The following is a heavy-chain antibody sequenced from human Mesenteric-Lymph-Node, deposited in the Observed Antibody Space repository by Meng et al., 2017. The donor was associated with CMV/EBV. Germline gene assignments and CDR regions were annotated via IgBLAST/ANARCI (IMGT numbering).Heavy chain of an antibody. CDR1: GDSIASNNAA. J-gene: IGHJ4*02. CDR3: AYFGDLPPLW. V-gene: IGHV6-1*01. D-gene: IGHD3-16*01. CDR2: TYYRSESYN. Sequence: QLKHSGSGLWKSSQTHSGTCTTTGDSIASNNAAWNWIRQSPSRGFEWLGRTYYRSESYNDYAVSVKSRISVNLDTSKNQLSLHLNFVTPEDTAVYYCAYFGDLPPLWWGQGTLVTVSS.